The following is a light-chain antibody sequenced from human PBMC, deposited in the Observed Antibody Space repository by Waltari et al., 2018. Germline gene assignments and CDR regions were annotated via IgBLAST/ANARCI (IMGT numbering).Light chain of an antibody. CDR3: SSYAGSVV. J-gene: IGLJ3*02. CDR1: SSDIGGYNV. Sequence: QSALTQPASVSGSRGQSITISCTGSSSDIGGYNVVSWYQPHPGKAPKHLIYGVNNRPSGVSNRFSGSKSGNTASLTISGLQAEDEADYYCSSYAGSVVFGGGTKLTVL. CDR2: GVN. V-gene: IGLV2-23*02.